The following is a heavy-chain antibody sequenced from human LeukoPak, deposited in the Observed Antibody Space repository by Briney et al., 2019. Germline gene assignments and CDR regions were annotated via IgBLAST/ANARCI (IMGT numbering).Heavy chain of an antibody. J-gene: IGHJ4*02. V-gene: IGHV3-23*01. CDR3: AKGGKWDVTPYDY. CDR1: GFTFSSHA. Sequence: GGSLRLSCGASGFTFSSHAMTWVRQAPGKGLEWVSAISISGDTTYYADAVKGRFTISRDNSKNTVYLQMNSLRAEDTAVYYCAKGGKWDVTPYDYWGQGTLVTVSS. D-gene: IGHD1-26*01. CDR2: ISISGDTT.